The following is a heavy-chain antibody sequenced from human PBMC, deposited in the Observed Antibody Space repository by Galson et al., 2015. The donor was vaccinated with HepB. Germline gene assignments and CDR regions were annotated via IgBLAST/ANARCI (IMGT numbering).Heavy chain of an antibody. Sequence: SLRLSCAASGFTFSSYSMNWVRQAPGKGLEWVSSISSSSSYIYYADSVKGRFTISRDNAKNSLYLQMNSLRAEDTAVYYCARETTSTRGRWFDPWGQGTLVTVSS. V-gene: IGHV3-21*01. J-gene: IGHJ5*02. CDR1: GFTFSSYS. D-gene: IGHD4-17*01. CDR3: ARETTSTRGRWFDP. CDR2: ISSSSSYI.